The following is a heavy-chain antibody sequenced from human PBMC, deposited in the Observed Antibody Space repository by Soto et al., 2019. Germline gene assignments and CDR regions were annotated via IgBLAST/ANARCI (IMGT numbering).Heavy chain of an antibody. V-gene: IGHV4-31*03. D-gene: IGHD1-26*01. Sequence: SETLSLTCTVSGGSISSGGYYWRWIRQHPGKGLEWIGYIYYSGSTYYNPSLKSRVTISVDTSKNQFSLKLSSVTAADTAVYYCEGIYSGSPGGTLRYWGQGTLVTVSS. CDR1: GGSISSGGYY. CDR2: IYYSGST. J-gene: IGHJ4*02. CDR3: EGIYSGSPGGTLRY.